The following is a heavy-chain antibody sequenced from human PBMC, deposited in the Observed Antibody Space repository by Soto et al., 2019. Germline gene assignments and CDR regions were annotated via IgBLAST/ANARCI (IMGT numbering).Heavy chain of an antibody. D-gene: IGHD2-2*01. Sequence: HPVGSLRLSCAASGLPFSGSPIHWVRQASGKGLEWVGRIRSKANTYATAYATSVKGRFTISRDDSKNTTYLQMNSLKTEDTAVYFCTRPGFGDFVDPYDYGIDVWGQGTTVTVSS. V-gene: IGHV3-73*01. CDR3: TRPGFGDFVDPYDYGIDV. CDR1: GLPFSGSP. J-gene: IGHJ6*02. CDR2: IRSKANTYAT.